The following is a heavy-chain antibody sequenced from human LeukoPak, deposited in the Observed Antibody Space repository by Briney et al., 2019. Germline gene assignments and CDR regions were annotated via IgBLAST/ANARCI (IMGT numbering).Heavy chain of an antibody. D-gene: IGHD6-19*01. Sequence: GGSLRLSCTASGFRFDDFAMHWVRQAPGKGLEWVSGISWNSGRIGYADSVRGRVTTSRDNAKNSLYLQMNSLRAEDTALYYCAKGSRSSGWYDGLDFWGQGTMVTVSS. CDR1: GFRFDDFA. CDR2: ISWNSGRI. V-gene: IGHV3-9*01. CDR3: AKGSRSSGWYDGLDF. J-gene: IGHJ3*01.